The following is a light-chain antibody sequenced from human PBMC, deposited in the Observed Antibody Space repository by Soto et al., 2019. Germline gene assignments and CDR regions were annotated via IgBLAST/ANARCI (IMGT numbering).Light chain of an antibody. V-gene: IGKV3-15*01. CDR1: QSVSSY. Sequence: EIVLTQSPGTLSLSPGERATVSCRASQSVSSYLAWYQQKPGQAPRLLIYGASTRAIGIPARFSGSGSGTEFTLTISSLQSEDFAVYYCQQYNNWPPTFGQGTRLEI. J-gene: IGKJ5*01. CDR2: GAS. CDR3: QQYNNWPPT.